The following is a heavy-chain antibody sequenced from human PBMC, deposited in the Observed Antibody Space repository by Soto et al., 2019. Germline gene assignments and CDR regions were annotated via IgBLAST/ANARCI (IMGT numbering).Heavy chain of an antibody. CDR1: GGSISSGGYY. V-gene: IGHV4-31*03. J-gene: IGHJ3*02. Sequence: QVQLQESGPGLVKPSQTLSLTCIASGGSISSGGYYWNWIRQHPGKGLEWIGYIYYSGSTNYNPSLKSRITISLDTSKNQFSLKLSSVTAADTAVYYCARDSTIAARVFDIWGQGTMVTVSS. D-gene: IGHD6-6*01. CDR2: IYYSGST. CDR3: ARDSTIAARVFDI.